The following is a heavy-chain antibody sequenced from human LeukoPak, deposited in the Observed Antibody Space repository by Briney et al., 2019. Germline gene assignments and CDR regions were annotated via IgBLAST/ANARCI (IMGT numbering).Heavy chain of an antibody. D-gene: IGHD6-13*01. Sequence: GGSLRLSCAASGFTFSSYAMSWVRQAPGKGLEWVSAISGSGGSTYYADSVKGRLTISRDNSKNTLYLQMNSLRAEDTAVYYCAKSIAAAGISFDYWGQGTLVTVSS. CDR2: ISGSGGST. CDR3: AKSIAAAGISFDY. CDR1: GFTFSSYA. V-gene: IGHV3-23*01. J-gene: IGHJ4*02.